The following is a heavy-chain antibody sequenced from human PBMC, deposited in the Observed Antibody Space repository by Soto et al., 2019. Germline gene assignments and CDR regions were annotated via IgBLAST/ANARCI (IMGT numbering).Heavy chain of an antibody. CDR3: ARYQTEVAPTPWFDP. J-gene: IGHJ5*02. V-gene: IGHV3-73*01. Sequence: GGSLRLSCAASGVAFSDSAMDGVRQASGKGLEWIGRVRGKRGNDGTAYAASVKGRFTISRDDSKTTTYLQMNSLKIEDTAVYYCARYQTEVAPTPWFDPWGQGTLVTVSS. CDR1: GVAFSDSA. D-gene: IGHD1-1*01. CDR2: VRGKRGNDGT.